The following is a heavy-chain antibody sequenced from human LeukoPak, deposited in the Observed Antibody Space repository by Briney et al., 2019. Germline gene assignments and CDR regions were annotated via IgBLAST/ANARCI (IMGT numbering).Heavy chain of an antibody. J-gene: IGHJ4*02. CDR1: GGSISSGDYY. CDR2: IYYSGST. Sequence: SETLSLTCTVSGGSISSGDYYWSWIRQPPGKGLEWIGYIYYSGSTYYNPSLKSRVTISVDTSKNQFSLKLSSVTAADTAVYYCARAQYYYDSSGYPSYYFDYWGQGTLVTVSS. V-gene: IGHV4-30-4*01. D-gene: IGHD3-22*01. CDR3: ARAQYYYDSSGYPSYYFDY.